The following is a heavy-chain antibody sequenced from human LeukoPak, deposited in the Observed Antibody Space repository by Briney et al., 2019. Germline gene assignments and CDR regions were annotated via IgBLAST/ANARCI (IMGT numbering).Heavy chain of an antibody. CDR3: ARVSSRWTFDY. Sequence: SVKVSCKASGYTFTGYYIHWVRQAPGQGLEWMGRIIPILGIANYAQKFQGRVTITADKSTSTAYMELSSPRSEDTAVYYCARVSSRWTFDYWGQGTLVTVSS. D-gene: IGHD4-23*01. CDR2: IIPILGIA. CDR1: GYTFTGYY. V-gene: IGHV1-69*04. J-gene: IGHJ4*02.